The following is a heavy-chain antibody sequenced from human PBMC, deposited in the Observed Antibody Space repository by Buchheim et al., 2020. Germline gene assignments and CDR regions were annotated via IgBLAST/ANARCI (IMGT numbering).Heavy chain of an antibody. CDR1: GGSISSYY. CDR2: IYYSGST. J-gene: IGHJ5*02. Sequence: QVQLQESGPGLVKPSETLSLTCTVSGGSISSYYWSWIRQPPGKGLEWIGYIYYSGSTYYNPSLKSRVTISVDTSKNQFSLKLSSVTAADTAVYYCAREGKDGSGNFIKGWFDPWGQGTL. D-gene: IGHD3-10*01. CDR3: AREGKDGSGNFIKGWFDP. V-gene: IGHV4-59*06.